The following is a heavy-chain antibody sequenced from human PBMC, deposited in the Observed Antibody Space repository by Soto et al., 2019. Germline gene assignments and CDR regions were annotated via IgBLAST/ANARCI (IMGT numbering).Heavy chain of an antibody. CDR1: GFTFSDYY. D-gene: IGHD6-13*01. J-gene: IGHJ6*02. Sequence: QVQLVESGGGLVKPGGSLRLSCAASGFTFSDYYMNWIRQAPGKGLEWVSYITSSGRTTYYADSVKGRFTISRDNAKNPLCLQMNRLSAADTALYYCARDLGWVLVYSSSPVSYYGMDVWGQASTVTVSS. CDR2: ITSSGRTT. CDR3: ARDLGWVLVYSSSPVSYYGMDV. V-gene: IGHV3-11*01.